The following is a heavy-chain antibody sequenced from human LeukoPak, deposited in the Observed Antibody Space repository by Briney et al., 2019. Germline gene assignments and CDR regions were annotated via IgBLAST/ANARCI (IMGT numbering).Heavy chain of an antibody. J-gene: IGHJ4*02. CDR2: IYYSGST. D-gene: IGHD2-2*02. CDR3: ARECSSTSCYSGTNSDY. V-gene: IGHV4-31*03. CDR1: GGSISSGGYY. Sequence: SETLSLTCTVSGGSISSGGYYWSWLRQHPGKGLEWIGYIYYSGSTYYNPSLKSRVTISVDTSKNQFSLKLSSVTAADTAVYYWARECSSTSCYSGTNSDYWGQGTLVTVSS.